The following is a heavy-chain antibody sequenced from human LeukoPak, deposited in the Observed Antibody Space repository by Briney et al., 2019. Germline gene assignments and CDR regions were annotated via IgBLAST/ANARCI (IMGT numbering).Heavy chain of an antibody. CDR1: GFTFSSYG. V-gene: IGHV3-30*18. J-gene: IGHJ6*02. CDR3: AKAGGEAATHYYYGMDV. Sequence: GGSLRLSCAASGFTFSSYGMHWVRQAPGKGLEWVAVISYDGSNKYYADSVKGRFTTSRDNSKNTLYLQMNSLRAEDTAVYYCAKAGGEAATHYYYGMDVWGQGTTVTVSS. D-gene: IGHD2-15*01. CDR2: ISYDGSNK.